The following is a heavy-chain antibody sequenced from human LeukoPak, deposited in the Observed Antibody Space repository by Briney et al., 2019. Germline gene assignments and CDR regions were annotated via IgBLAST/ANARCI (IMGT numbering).Heavy chain of an antibody. Sequence: PGGSLRLSCAASGFTVSDNYMSWVRQAPGKGLEWVSVIYSGGSTYYADSVKGRFTISRDTSNNTLYLQMNSLRAEDTAVYYCAREGAVPAAKAFDYWGQGTLVTVSS. J-gene: IGHJ4*02. D-gene: IGHD2-2*01. CDR1: GFTVSDNY. CDR3: AREGAVPAAKAFDY. V-gene: IGHV3-53*01. CDR2: IYSGGST.